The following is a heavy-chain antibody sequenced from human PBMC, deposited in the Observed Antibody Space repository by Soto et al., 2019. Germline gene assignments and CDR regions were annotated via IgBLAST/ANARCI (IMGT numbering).Heavy chain of an antibody. Sequence: SETLSLTCTVSGGNISSYYWSWIRQPAGKGLEWIGRIYTSGSTNYNPSLKSRVTMSVDTSKNQFSLKLSSVTAADTAVYYCARDYKAAAGPWWWFDPWGQGTLVTVSS. CDR2: IYTSGST. CDR1: GGNISSYY. CDR3: ARDYKAAAGPWWWFDP. D-gene: IGHD6-13*01. V-gene: IGHV4-4*07. J-gene: IGHJ5*02.